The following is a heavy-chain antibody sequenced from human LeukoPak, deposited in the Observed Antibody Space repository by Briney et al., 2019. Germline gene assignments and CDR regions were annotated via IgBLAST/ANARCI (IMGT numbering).Heavy chain of an antibody. CDR1: GFTVSSNY. Sequence: GGSLRLSSAASGFTVSSNYMSWLRQAPGRGLEWVSVVYSGGSTYYADSVKGRTTTSRANTKNTLYLQMNSMRAEATAVYYGGYGVTTGTTPYYYSVDVWGQGTTVTVSS. J-gene: IGHJ6*02. CDR2: VYSGGST. V-gene: IGHV3-53*01. D-gene: IGHD1-1*01. CDR3: GYGVTTGTTPYYYSVDV.